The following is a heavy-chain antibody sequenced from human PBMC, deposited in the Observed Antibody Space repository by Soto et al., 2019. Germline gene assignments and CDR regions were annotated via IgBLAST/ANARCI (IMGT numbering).Heavy chain of an antibody. J-gene: IGHJ4*02. V-gene: IGHV3-20*01. CDR3: AREWVATIWRTEYYFDY. Sequence: PGGSLRLSCAASGFTFDDYAMHWVRQAPGKGLEWVSGINWNGGSTGYADSVKGRFTISRDNAKNSLYLQMNSLRAEDTALYHCAREWVATIWRTEYYFDYRGQGTLVTVSS. CDR1: GFTFDDYA. D-gene: IGHD5-12*01. CDR2: INWNGGST.